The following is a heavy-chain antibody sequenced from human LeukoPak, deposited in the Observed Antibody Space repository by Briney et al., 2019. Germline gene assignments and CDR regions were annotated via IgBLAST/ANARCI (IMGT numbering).Heavy chain of an antibody. CDR3: ARFHLILVFDP. D-gene: IGHD2-8*02. Sequence: GGSLRLSCAASGFTFSSYAMSWVGQAPGKGLEWVSAISGSGGSTYYPDSVKGRFTISRDNSKNTLYLQMNSLRAEDTAVYYCARFHLILVFDPWGQGTLVTVSS. CDR2: ISGSGGST. CDR1: GFTFSSYA. V-gene: IGHV3-23*01. J-gene: IGHJ5*02.